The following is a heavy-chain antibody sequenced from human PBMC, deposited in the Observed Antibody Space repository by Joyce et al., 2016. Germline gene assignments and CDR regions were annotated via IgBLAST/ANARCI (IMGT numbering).Heavy chain of an antibody. D-gene: IGHD2-15*01. CDR1: GFNFKSYG. CDR3: AKIESGY. V-gene: IGHV3-30*18. Sequence: QVQLAESGGGVVQPGKSLRLSCEASGFNFKSYGMHWVREAPGKGLEWLEFISYDGDNIYYAESVKGRFTISRDNSKNTLYLQMNSLRAEDTAVDYCAKIESGYWGQGTLVTVSS. J-gene: IGHJ4*02. CDR2: ISYDGDNI.